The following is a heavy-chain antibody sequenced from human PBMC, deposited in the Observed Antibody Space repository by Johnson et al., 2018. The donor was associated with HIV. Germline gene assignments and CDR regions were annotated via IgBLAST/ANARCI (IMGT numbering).Heavy chain of an antibody. J-gene: IGHJ3*01. V-gene: IGHV3-30*03. CDR2: VSYDSSNK. CDR3: ARDPGNGGRPFDAFDV. D-gene: IGHD4-23*01. CDR1: GFTFSNAW. Sequence: QVQLVESGGGLVKPGGSLRLSCAASGFTFSNAWMSWVRQAPGKGLEWVAVVSYDSSNKYYADSVKGRFTISRDNSKNTVFLQMDSLRGEDTAVYYCARDPGNGGRPFDAFDVWGQGTMVTVSS.